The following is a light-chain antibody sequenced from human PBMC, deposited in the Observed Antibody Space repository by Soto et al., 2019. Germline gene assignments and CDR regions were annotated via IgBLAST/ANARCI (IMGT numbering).Light chain of an antibody. CDR1: QSITTY. Sequence: DIQMTQSPSSLSASVGDRVTITCRASQSITTYLNWYQQKPGKAPKLLIYAASSLQSGVPSRFSGSGSGTDSTLTIGSLQPEDFATYYCQQGYNTPHTFGQGTNLEIK. J-gene: IGKJ2*01. V-gene: IGKV1-39*01. CDR2: AAS. CDR3: QQGYNTPHT.